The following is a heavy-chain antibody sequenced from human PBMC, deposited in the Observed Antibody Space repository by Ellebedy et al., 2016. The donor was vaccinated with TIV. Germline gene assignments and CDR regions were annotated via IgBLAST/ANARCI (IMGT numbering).Heavy chain of an antibody. CDR3: AREMITGYYYYMDV. D-gene: IGHD3-16*01. CDR1: GFTFSDYY. V-gene: IGHV3-11*04. Sequence: GESLKISXAASGFTFSDYYMTWIRQAPGKGLEYISYITNSGSYMNYADSVKGRFSISRDNAKNSLYLQMNSLRAEDTAVYYCAREMITGYYYYMDVWGKGTTVTVSS. CDR2: ITNSGSYM. J-gene: IGHJ6*03.